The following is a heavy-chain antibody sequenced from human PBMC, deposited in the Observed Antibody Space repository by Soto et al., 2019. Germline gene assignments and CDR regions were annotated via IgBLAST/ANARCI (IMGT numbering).Heavy chain of an antibody. J-gene: IGHJ6*02. Sequence: ASVKVSCKASGYIFTTYALHWVRQAPGQRLEWMGWINAGKGNTKYSQKFQDRVTITRDTSASVAYMELSSLASEDTAVYYCARERIPDRNSHYNYYYGMDVWGQGTTVTVSS. CDR2: INAGKGNT. CDR3: ARERIPDRNSHYNYYYGMDV. V-gene: IGHV1-3*01. D-gene: IGHD6-6*01. CDR1: GYIFTTYA.